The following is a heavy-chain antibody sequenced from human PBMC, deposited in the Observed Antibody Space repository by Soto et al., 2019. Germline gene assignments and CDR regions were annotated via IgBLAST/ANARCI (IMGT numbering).Heavy chain of an antibody. V-gene: IGHV3-53*01. J-gene: IGHJ6*02. D-gene: IGHD3-16*01. Sequence: PGGSLRLSCAASGFTVSSNYMSWVRQAPGKGLEWVSVIYSGGSTYYADSVKGRFTISRDNSKNTLYLQMNSLRAEDTAVYYCARDYWGDYYYYGMDVWGQGTTVTVS. CDR1: GFTVSSNY. CDR2: IYSGGST. CDR3: ARDYWGDYYYYGMDV.